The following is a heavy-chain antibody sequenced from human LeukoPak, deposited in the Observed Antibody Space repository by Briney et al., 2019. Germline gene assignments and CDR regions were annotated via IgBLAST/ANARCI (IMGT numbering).Heavy chain of an antibody. CDR3: GKEGGA. Sequence: GGSLRLSCAASGFRFSDYTMTWVRLAPGKGPEWVSAIGGRGGSTYYADSLGGRFTISRDNSKDMLYLQMNSLKVEDTATYYCGKEGGAWGQGTKVTVSS. CDR2: IGGRGGST. V-gene: IGHV3-23*01. D-gene: IGHD3-16*01. CDR1: GFRFSDYT. J-gene: IGHJ5*02.